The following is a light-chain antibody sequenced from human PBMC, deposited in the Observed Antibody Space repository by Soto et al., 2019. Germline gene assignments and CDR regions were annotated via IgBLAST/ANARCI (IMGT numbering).Light chain of an antibody. Sequence: QSALTQPPSVSGSPGQSVAISCSGTSSDVGAYNRVSWYQQHPGTAPTLMIYDVINRPSGVPDRFSGSKSGNTASLTISGLQAEDEADYYCSSFTSTSTYVFGTGTKVTVL. CDR3: SSFTSTSTYV. CDR1: SSDVGAYNR. V-gene: IGLV2-18*02. J-gene: IGLJ1*01. CDR2: DVI.